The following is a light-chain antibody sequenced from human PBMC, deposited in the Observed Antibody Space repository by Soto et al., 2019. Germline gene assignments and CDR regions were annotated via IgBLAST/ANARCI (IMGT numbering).Light chain of an antibody. J-gene: IGKJ4*01. V-gene: IGKV1-12*01. CDR3: QQANSFPLT. Sequence: DIQMTQSPSSVSASVGDRVTITCRASQSVRSWVAWYQQKPGQAPKLLISGASSLQSGVPARFSGSGSGTQFTLTISSLQPDDFATYFCQQANSFPLTFGGGTKVDIK. CDR1: QSVRSW. CDR2: GAS.